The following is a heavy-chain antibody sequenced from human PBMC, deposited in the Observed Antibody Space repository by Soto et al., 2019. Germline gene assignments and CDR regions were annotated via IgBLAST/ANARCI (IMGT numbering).Heavy chain of an antibody. Sequence: QVQLVQSGAEVKKPGASVKVSCKASGYTFSNYALHWVRQAPGQRLEWMGWINADNGNTKYSQKFQGRVTFTRDTPAGTVYMGLSSLRSEDTAVYYCASPSYGSGNYYWGQGTLVTVSS. CDR3: ASPSYGSGNYY. D-gene: IGHD3-10*01. J-gene: IGHJ4*02. CDR2: INADNGNT. CDR1: GYTFSNYA. V-gene: IGHV1-3*01.